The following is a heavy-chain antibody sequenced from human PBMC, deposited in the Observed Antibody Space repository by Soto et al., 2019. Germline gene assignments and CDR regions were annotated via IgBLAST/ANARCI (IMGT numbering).Heavy chain of an antibody. Sequence: PSETLSLTCTVSGGSISSGGYYWSWIRQHPGKGLEWIGYIYYSGSTYYNPSLKSRVTISVDTSKNQFSLKLSSVTAADTAVYYCARRVDFWSGSNYFDYWGQGTLVTVSS. CDR1: GGSISSGGYY. CDR2: IYYSGST. D-gene: IGHD3-3*01. V-gene: IGHV4-31*03. CDR3: ARRVDFWSGSNYFDY. J-gene: IGHJ4*02.